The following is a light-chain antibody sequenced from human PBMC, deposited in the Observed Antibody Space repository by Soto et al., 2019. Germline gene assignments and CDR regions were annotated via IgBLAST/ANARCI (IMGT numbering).Light chain of an antibody. CDR1: KSVSSGH. CDR2: ATS. J-gene: IGKJ5*01. Sequence: EMVLTQSPGAVSLSQGERATLSCRTSKSVSSGHLAWYQQKPGQAPRILIFATSRRATGIPERFSGSGSGTDFTLTISRLEPEDVAVYYCQQYGSSPPITFGQGTRLEIK. V-gene: IGKV3-20*01. CDR3: QQYGSSPPIT.